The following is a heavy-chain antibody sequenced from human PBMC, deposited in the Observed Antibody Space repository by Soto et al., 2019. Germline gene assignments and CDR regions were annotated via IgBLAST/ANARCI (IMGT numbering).Heavy chain of an antibody. Sequence: QVRLVQSGAEVKKPGASVKVSCKASGYTFTSYYMHWVRQAPGQGLEWMGIINPSGGSTSYAQKFQGRVTMTRDTSTSTVYMELSSLRSEDTAVYYCARVYPSDTRYGYVGNNWFDPWGQGTLVTVSS. CDR3: ARVYPSDTRYGYVGNNWFDP. V-gene: IGHV1-46*03. D-gene: IGHD5-18*01. CDR2: INPSGGST. CDR1: GYTFTSYY. J-gene: IGHJ5*02.